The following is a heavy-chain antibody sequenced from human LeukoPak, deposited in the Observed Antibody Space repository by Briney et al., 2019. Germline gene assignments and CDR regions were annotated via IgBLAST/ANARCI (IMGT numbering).Heavy chain of an antibody. CDR2: IYYSGST. CDR1: GGSISSYY. D-gene: IGHD3-3*01. Sequence: PSETLSLTCTVSGGSISSYYWSWIRQPPGKGLERIGYIYYSGSTNYNPSLKSRVTISVDTSKNQFSLKLSSVTAADTAVYYCASEGFWSGYPDAFDIWGQGTMVTVSS. CDR3: ASEGFWSGYPDAFDI. V-gene: IGHV4-59*01. J-gene: IGHJ3*02.